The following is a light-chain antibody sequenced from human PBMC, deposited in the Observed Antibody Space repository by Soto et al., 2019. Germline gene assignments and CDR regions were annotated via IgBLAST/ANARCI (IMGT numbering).Light chain of an antibody. CDR2: GAA. J-gene: IGKJ1*01. Sequence: EILLTQTPGTLSLSPGERATLSFRASQSVSSSYLAWYQQKPGQSPRRLIYGAASRATGIPDRISGSGSGTDFTLSFSRLESEEFAVYYCQQYGISPRTFGQGAKVDIK. CDR1: QSVSSSY. V-gene: IGKV3-20*01. CDR3: QQYGISPRT.